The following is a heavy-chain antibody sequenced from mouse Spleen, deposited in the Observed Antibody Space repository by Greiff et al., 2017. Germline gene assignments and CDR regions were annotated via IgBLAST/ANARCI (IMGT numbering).Heavy chain of an antibody. J-gene: IGHJ3*01. D-gene: IGHD1-1*01. CDR1: GFTFSSFG. V-gene: IGHV5-17*02. Sequence: EVKVVESGGGLVQPGGSRKLSCAASGFTFSSFGMHWVRQAPEKGLEWVAYISSGSSTIYYADTVKGRFTISRDNPKNTLFLQMTSLRSEDTAMYYCARDYYGSSLAWFAYWGQGTLVTVSA. CDR3: ARDYYGSSLAWFAY. CDR2: ISSGSSTI.